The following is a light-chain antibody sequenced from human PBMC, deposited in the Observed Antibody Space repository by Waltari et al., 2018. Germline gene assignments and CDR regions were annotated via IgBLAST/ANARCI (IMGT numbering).Light chain of an antibody. J-gene: IGLJ1*01. Sequence: SYEVTQAPSVSVSPGQIAKITCSGDKLGDKYVSWYQQKPGQSPVVVIYKDTKRPSGIPERFSGSNSGNTATLTISGTQALDEADYYCLAWDSGTLLYAFGTGTKVTVL. CDR1: KLGDKY. CDR2: KDT. V-gene: IGLV3-1*01. CDR3: LAWDSGTLLYA.